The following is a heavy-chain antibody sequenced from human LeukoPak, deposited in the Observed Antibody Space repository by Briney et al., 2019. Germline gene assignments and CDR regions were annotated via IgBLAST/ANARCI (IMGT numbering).Heavy chain of an antibody. D-gene: IGHD1-1*01. CDR2: INVRGTDS. J-gene: IGHJ4*02. V-gene: IGHV3-74*03. CDR3: VRDETLWTLDW. CDR1: GFTFSGHW. Sequence: GGSLRLSCTASGFTFSGHWIHWVRQPPGMGLVWVSRINVRGTDSMYAESVKGRFTISRDNAKNTVYLQMNSLRAEDTAVYYCVRDETLWTLDWWGQGTLVSVSS.